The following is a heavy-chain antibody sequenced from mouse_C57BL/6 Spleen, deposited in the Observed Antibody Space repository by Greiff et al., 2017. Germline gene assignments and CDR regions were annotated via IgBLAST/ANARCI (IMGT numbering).Heavy chain of an antibody. D-gene: IGHD2-3*01. V-gene: IGHV1-69*01. CDR2: IDPSDSYT. CDR1: GYTFTSSW. CDR3: ARARDDYGYFDV. J-gene: IGHJ1*03. Sequence: VQLQQPGAELVMPGASVKLSCKASGYTFTSSWMHWVKQRPGQGLEWIGEIDPSDSYTNYNQKFKGKSTLPVDKSSSTAYMQLSSLTSEDSAVYYCARARDDYGYFDVWGTGTTVTVSS.